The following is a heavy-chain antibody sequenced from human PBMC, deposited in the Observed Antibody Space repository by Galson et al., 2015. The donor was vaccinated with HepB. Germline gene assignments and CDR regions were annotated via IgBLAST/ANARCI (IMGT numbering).Heavy chain of an antibody. V-gene: IGHV6-1*01. CDR3: ARGLDDVWGSLLVGYYYYGMDV. Sequence: CAISGDSVSSNSAAWNWIRQSPSRGLEWLGRTYYRSKWYNDYAVSVKSRITINPDTSKNQFSLKLSSVTAADTAVYYCARGLDDVWGSLLVGYYYYGMDVWGQGTTVTVSS. CDR2: TYYRSKWYN. J-gene: IGHJ6*02. CDR1: GDSVSSNSAA. D-gene: IGHD3-16*01.